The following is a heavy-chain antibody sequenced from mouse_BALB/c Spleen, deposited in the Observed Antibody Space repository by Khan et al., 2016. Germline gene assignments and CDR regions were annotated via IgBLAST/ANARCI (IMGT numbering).Heavy chain of an antibody. D-gene: IGHD2-2*01. CDR1: GYTFSSYW. J-gene: IGHJ3*01. V-gene: IGHV1-9*01. CDR3: ARMRDGYDPWFAY. Sequence: QVQLKQSGAELVKPGASVKISCKATGYTFSSYWIEWVKQRPGHGLEWIGEILPGGGTSNYNEKFRGKATFTADLFSNTANMQLSSLTSEDSAVYDCARMRDGYDPWFAYWGQGTLVTVSA. CDR2: ILPGGGTS.